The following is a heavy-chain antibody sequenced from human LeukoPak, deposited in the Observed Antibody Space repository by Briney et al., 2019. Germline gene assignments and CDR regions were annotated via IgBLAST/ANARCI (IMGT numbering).Heavy chain of an antibody. J-gene: IGHJ4*02. D-gene: IGHD3-16*01. CDR3: ARMNLGGAFFDY. CDR2: ISYDGSNK. V-gene: IGHV3-30*04. Sequence: GESLRLSCAASGFTFSSYAMHWVRQAPGKGLEWVAVISYDGSNKYYADSVKGRFTISRDNSKNTLYLQMNSLRAEDTAVYYCARMNLGGAFFDYWGQGTLVTVSS. CDR1: GFTFSSYA.